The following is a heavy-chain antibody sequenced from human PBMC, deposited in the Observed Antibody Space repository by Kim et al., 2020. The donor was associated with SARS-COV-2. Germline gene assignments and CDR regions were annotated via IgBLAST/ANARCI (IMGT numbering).Heavy chain of an antibody. D-gene: IGHD3-10*01. J-gene: IGHJ4*02. CDR2: IFYSGST. CDR3: ARGTWFGDLLGGGFDY. CDR1: GGSISSYY. V-gene: IGHV4-59*01. Sequence: SETLSLTCTVSGGSISSYYWSWIRQPPGKGLEWIGYIFYSGSTNYSPSLKSRVVVSVDTSKNQFSLRLSSVTAADTAIYYCARGTWFGDLLGGGFDYWGQGTLVTVSS.